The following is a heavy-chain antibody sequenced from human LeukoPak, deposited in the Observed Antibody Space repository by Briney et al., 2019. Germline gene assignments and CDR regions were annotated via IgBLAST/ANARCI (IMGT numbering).Heavy chain of an antibody. CDR3: AKDRVKPTRGSLKAKVVPAAHEGVDAFDI. J-gene: IGHJ3*02. CDR1: GFAFRSFD. Sequence: PGGSLRLSCAASGFAFRSFDMSWVRQAPGKGLEWVSSLSGSGDTTYYADSVKGRFTISRDNPKNTLYLQMNSLRAEDTAVYYCAKDRVKPTRGSLKAKVVPAAHEGVDAFDIWGQGTMVTVSS. V-gene: IGHV3-23*01. CDR2: LSGSGDTT. D-gene: IGHD2-2*01.